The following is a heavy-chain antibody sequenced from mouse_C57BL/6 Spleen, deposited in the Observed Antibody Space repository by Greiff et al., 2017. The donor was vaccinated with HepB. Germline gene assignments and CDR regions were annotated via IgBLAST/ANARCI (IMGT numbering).Heavy chain of an antibody. D-gene: IGHD2-1*01. J-gene: IGHJ1*03. CDR1: GFTFSNYW. Sequence: EVKLAESGGGLVQPGGSMKLSCVASGFTFSNYWMNWVRQSPATGLEWVAQIRLKSDNYATHYAASVKGRFTISRDDSKSSVYLQMNNLRAEDTGIYYCTYGNYGYCDVWGTGTTVTVAS. V-gene: IGHV6-3*01. CDR2: IRLKSDNYAT. CDR3: TYGNYGYCDV.